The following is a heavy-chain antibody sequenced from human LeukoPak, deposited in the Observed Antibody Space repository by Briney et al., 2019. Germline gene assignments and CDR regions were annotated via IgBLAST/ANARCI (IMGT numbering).Heavy chain of an antibody. V-gene: IGHV4-59*08. D-gene: IGHD2-21*02. CDR1: GASISGYY. CDR2: IYYSGST. J-gene: IGHJ6*02. Sequence: SETLSLTCTVSGASISGYYWSWVRQPPGEGLEYIGYIYYSGSTNYNPSLKSRVTLSVDTSKNQFSLKLTSVTAADTAVYYCASAEVPYCGGDCLIVSSGMDVWGQGTTVTVSS. CDR3: ASAEVPYCGGDCLIVSSGMDV.